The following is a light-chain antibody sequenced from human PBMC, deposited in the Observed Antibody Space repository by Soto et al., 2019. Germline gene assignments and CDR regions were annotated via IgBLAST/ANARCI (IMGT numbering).Light chain of an antibody. CDR3: QQYGSSLT. CDR2: GAS. V-gene: IGKV3-15*01. Sequence: EIVMTQSPDTLSVSPGERATLSCRASQSVSIDLAWYQQTPGQAPRLLIYGASTRATGVPPTFSGSGSGTDFTLTIGRLEPEDFAVYYCQQYGSSLTFGQGTKVDIK. J-gene: IGKJ1*01. CDR1: QSVSID.